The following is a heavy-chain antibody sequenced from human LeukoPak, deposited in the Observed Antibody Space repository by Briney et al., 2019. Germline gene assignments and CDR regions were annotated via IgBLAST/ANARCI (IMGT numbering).Heavy chain of an antibody. V-gene: IGHV4-59*01. CDR1: GGSISSYY. J-gene: IGHJ3*02. Sequence: SETLSLTCTVSGGSISSYYWSWIRQPPGKGLEWIGYIYYSGSTNYNPSLKSRVTISVDTSKNQFSLKLSSVTAADTAVYYCARAADYDILTGIDAFDIWGQGTMVTVSS. CDR3: ARAADYDILTGIDAFDI. D-gene: IGHD3-9*01. CDR2: IYYSGST.